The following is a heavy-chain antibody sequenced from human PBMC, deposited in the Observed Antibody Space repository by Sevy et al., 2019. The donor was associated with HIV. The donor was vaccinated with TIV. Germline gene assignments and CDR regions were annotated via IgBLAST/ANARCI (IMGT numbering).Heavy chain of an antibody. Sequence: ASVKVSCKASGGTFSSYAISWVRQAPGQGLEWMGGIIPIFGTANYAQKFQGRVTITGDESTGTAYMELSSLRSEDTAVFYWERLVGYCSGGSWYSPTVTTSKYYYGMDVWGQGTTVTVSS. CDR3: ERLVGYCSGGSWYSPTVTTSKYYYGMDV. CDR2: IIPIFGTA. V-gene: IGHV1-69*13. J-gene: IGHJ6*02. D-gene: IGHD2-15*01. CDR1: GGTFSSYA.